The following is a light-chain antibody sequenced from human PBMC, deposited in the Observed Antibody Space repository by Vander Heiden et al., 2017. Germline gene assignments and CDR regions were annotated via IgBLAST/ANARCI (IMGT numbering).Light chain of an antibody. CDR3: QQEGSSPRT. CDR2: GAS. Sequence: EIVLTQSPGTLSLSPGERATLSCRASQSVSSSYLAWYQQKPGLAPRLLIYGASSRATAIPDTFSGRGSRTDFTLTISRLEPEHFAVYYCQQEGSSPRTFGQRTKLELK. J-gene: IGKJ2*02. V-gene: IGKV3-20*01. CDR1: QSVSSSY.